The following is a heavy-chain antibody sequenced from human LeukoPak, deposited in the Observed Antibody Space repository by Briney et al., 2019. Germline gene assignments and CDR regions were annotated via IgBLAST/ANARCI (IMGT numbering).Heavy chain of an antibody. J-gene: IGHJ4*02. CDR3: ARNGHYSMDY. D-gene: IGHD1-26*01. Sequence: SETLSLTCAVYGGSFSGYYWSWIRQPPGKGLEWIGEILHSGSTTYNPSLKSRVTISVDKSKNKFSLNLTSVTAADTAVYYCARNGHYSMDYWGQGTQVTVSS. V-gene: IGHV4-34*12. CDR2: ILHSGST. CDR1: GGSFSGYY.